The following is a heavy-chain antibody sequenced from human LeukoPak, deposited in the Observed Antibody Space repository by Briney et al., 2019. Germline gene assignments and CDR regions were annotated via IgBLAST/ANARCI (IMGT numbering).Heavy chain of an antibody. CDR3: ARRQRLLYPVFNY. V-gene: IGHV4-34*01. D-gene: IGHD2-2*02. CDR2: INHRGLT. J-gene: IGHJ4*02. CDR1: AGSFGGYY. Sequence: PSQTRSPTCAVVAGSFGGYYCSWIRQPPRKLLEWNGEINHRGLTNSNPSLKSRATIAVDTSKTQSPLKLSSVTAADTAVYYWARRQRLLYPVFNYCGQGTLVTVSS.